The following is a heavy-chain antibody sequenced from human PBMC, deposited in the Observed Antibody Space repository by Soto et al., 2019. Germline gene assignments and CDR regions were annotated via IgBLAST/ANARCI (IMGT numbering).Heavy chain of an antibody. CDR2: ISSSSSFI. D-gene: IGHD3-10*01. J-gene: IGHJ4*02. V-gene: IGHV3-21*01. CDR3: ERDYSGSGIY. Sequence: EVQLVESGGGLVKPGGSLRLSCAASGFTFSSNGMNWVRQAPGKGLEWVSSISSSSSFIYYSDSVKGRFTISRDNAKNSLYMQMNSLRAEDTAVYYCERDYSGSGIYCGQGTLVTVSS. CDR1: GFTFSSNG.